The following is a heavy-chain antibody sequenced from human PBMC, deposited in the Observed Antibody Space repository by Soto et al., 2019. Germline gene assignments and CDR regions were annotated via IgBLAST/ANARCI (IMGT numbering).Heavy chain of an antibody. Sequence: GGSLRLSCAASGFTFSSYSMNWVRQAPGKGLEWVSYISSSSSTIYYADSVKGRFTISRDNAKNSLYLQMNSLRAEDTAVYYCARATYCSSTSCYRYYYYYGMDVWGQGTTVTVSS. J-gene: IGHJ6*02. D-gene: IGHD2-2*01. CDR3: ARATYCSSTSCYRYYYYYGMDV. V-gene: IGHV3-48*01. CDR2: ISSSSSTI. CDR1: GFTFSSYS.